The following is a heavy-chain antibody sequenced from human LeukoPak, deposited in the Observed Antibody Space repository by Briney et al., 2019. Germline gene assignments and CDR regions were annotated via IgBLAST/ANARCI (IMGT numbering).Heavy chain of an antibody. CDR1: GFTFDTYK. V-gene: IGHV3-64*01. CDR3: ARSSVEMTTISAEYFDH. D-gene: IGHD5-24*01. Sequence: QAGGSLRLSCAASGFTFDTYKMHWVRQAPGKGLEYVSGINNNGDSTYYVTSVRGRFTISRDNIRNTLYLQMGSLRAEDTAVYYCARSSVEMTTISAEYFDHWGRGTLVSVSS. J-gene: IGHJ1*01. CDR2: INNNGDST.